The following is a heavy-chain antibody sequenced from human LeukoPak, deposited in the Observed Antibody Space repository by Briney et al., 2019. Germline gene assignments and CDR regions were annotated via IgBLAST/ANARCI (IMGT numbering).Heavy chain of an antibody. V-gene: IGHV4-59*11. CDR3: ARGFEYNYRYTFGY. CDR1: GGSISSHY. CDR2: IYYSGST. D-gene: IGHD5-18*01. Sequence: TSETLSLTCTVSGGSISSHYWSWIRQPPGKGLEWIGYIYYSGSTNYNPSLKSRVTISVDTSKNQFSLQLSSVTAADTAAYYCARGFEYNYRYTFGYWGQGTLVTVSS. J-gene: IGHJ4*02.